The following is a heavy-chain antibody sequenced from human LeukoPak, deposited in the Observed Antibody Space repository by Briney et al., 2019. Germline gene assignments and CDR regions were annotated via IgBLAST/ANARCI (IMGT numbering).Heavy chain of an antibody. Sequence: GASLRLSCAAPGFTFSSYAMSWVRQAPGKGLEWVSAISGSGGSTYYADSVKGRFTISRDNSKNTLYLQMNSLRAEDTAVYYCAKGREGYYDSSGYYPGYWGQGTLVTVSS. J-gene: IGHJ4*02. CDR2: ISGSGGST. CDR1: GFTFSSYA. CDR3: AKGREGYYDSSGYYPGY. V-gene: IGHV3-23*01. D-gene: IGHD3-22*01.